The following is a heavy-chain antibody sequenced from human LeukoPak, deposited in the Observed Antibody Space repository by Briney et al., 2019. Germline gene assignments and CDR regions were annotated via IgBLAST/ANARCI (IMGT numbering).Heavy chain of an antibody. CDR1: GFTVSSNY. J-gene: IGHJ4*02. D-gene: IGHD6-19*01. CDR3: ARGSRSSGWFDY. V-gene: IGHV3-53*01. CDR2: IYSGGST. Sequence: GGSLRLSCAASGFTVSSNYMSWVRQAPGKGLEWVSVIYSGGSTYYADSVKGRFTISRDNSKNRLYLQMNSLRAEDTAVYYCARGSRSSGWFDYWGQGTLVTVSS.